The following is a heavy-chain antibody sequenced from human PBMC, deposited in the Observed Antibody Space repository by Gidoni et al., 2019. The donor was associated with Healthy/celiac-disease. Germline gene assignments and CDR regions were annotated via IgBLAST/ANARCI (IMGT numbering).Heavy chain of an antibody. J-gene: IGHJ4*02. Sequence: EVQLVASGGGLVKPGGSLRLACEASGFTFRSDSMNWVRQAPGKGLEWVSSISSSSSYIYYADSVKGRFTLSSDNAKNSLYLQMNSLSAEDTAVYYCASDGAYCSGGSCYLDYWGQGTLVTVSS. V-gene: IGHV3-21*01. D-gene: IGHD2-15*01. CDR2: ISSSSSYI. CDR3: ASDGAYCSGGSCYLDY. CDR1: GFTFRSDS.